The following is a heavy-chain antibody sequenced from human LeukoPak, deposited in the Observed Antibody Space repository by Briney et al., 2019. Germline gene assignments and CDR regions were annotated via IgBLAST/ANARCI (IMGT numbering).Heavy chain of an antibody. Sequence: GGSLRLSCAASGFTFSSYSMNWVHQAPGKGLEWVSSISSSSSYIYYADSVKGRFTISRDNAKNSLYLQMNSLRAEDTAVYYCARLSTSSSSSFWGQGTLVTVSS. J-gene: IGHJ4*02. CDR2: ISSSSSYI. D-gene: IGHD6-6*01. V-gene: IGHV3-21*01. CDR1: GFTFSSYS. CDR3: ARLSTSSSSSF.